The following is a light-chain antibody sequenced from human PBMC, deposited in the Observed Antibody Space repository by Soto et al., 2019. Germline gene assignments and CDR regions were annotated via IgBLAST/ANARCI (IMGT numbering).Light chain of an antibody. V-gene: IGKV3-20*01. Sequence: EIVLTQSPGTLSLSPGEKATLSCRASQSVSSSYLAWYQQKPGQAPRLLIYGASSRATGIPDRFSGSGSGTDFTLTISRLEPEDLAVYFCQQYGNSPPNTFGQGTKVDIK. J-gene: IGKJ2*01. CDR1: QSVSSSY. CDR2: GAS. CDR3: QQYGNSPPNT.